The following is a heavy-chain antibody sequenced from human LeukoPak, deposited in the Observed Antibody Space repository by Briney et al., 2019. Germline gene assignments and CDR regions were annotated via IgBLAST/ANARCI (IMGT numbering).Heavy chain of an antibody. CDR2: IRYDGSNK. V-gene: IGHV3-30*02. CDR1: GFTFSSYG. Sequence: GGSLRLSCAASGFTFSSYGMHWVRQAPGKGLEWVAFIRYDGSNKYYADSVKGRFTISRDNSKNTLYLQMNSLRAEDTAVYYCAKDRGVVVTAIHWGQGTLVTVSS. J-gene: IGHJ4*02. CDR3: AKDRGVVVTAIH. D-gene: IGHD2-21*02.